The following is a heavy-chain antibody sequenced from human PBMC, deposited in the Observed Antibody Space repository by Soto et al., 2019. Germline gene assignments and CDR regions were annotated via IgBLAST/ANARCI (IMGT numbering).Heavy chain of an antibody. CDR2: IYYSGST. CDR1: GVSISGSRYY. CDR3: ARGGIPPSGYGIAYAMDV. Sequence: LSLTCTVSGVSISGSRYYWGWIRQPPGRGLEWIGNIYYSGSTYYTPALKSRVTLSVDTSKNQFSLNLNSVTAADTAVYYCARGGIPPSGYGIAYAMDVWGQGTTVTVSS. V-gene: IGHV4-39*01. D-gene: IGHD1-26*01. J-gene: IGHJ6*02.